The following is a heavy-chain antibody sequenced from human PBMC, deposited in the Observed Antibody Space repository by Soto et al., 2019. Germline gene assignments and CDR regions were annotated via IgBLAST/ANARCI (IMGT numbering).Heavy chain of an antibody. CDR3: ARDFATMVRGVNNYYYYGMDV. D-gene: IGHD3-10*01. Sequence: SVKVSCKASGGTFSSYAISWVRQAPGQGLEWMGGIIPIFGTANYAQKFQGRVTITADESTSTAYMELSSLRSEDTAVYYCARDFATMVRGVNNYYYYGMDVWGQGTTVTVSS. V-gene: IGHV1-69*13. J-gene: IGHJ6*02. CDR1: GGTFSSYA. CDR2: IIPIFGTA.